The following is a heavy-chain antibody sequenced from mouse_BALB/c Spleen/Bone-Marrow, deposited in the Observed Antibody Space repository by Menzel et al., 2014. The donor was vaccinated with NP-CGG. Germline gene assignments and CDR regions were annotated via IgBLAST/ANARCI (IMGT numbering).Heavy chain of an antibody. CDR2: ISGGSSTI. D-gene: IGHD1-2*01. Sequence: QLVESGGGLVQPGGSRKLSCAASGFTFSSFGMHWVRQAPETGLEWVAYISGGSSTIYYADTVKGRFTLSRDNPKNTLFLQMTSLRSEDTAMYYCARGVYGYVKYAMDYWGQGTPGTVAS. CDR1: GFTFSSFG. J-gene: IGHJ4*01. CDR3: ARGVYGYVKYAMDY. V-gene: IGHV5-17*02.